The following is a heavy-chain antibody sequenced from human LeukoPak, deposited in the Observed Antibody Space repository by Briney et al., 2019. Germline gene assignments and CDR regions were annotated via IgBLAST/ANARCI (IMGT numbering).Heavy chain of an antibody. CDR3: ASYQGDIVVVTAIALDY. CDR1: GLTCSSYA. Sequence: GGPLRLSCAATGLTCSSYAMHWVRQAPGKGLEWVAVICYGGRNKYYADSVKGRFTICRDNSKNTLNQQMYSQRAGVRAVYYCASYQGDIVVVTAIALDYWGQGTLVTVSS. V-gene: IGHV3-30-3*01. D-gene: IGHD2-21*02. CDR2: ICYGGRNK. J-gene: IGHJ4*02.